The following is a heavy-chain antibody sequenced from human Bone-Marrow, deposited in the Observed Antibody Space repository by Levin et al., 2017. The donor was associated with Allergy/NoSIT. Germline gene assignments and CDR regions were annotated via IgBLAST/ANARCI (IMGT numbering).Heavy chain of an antibody. J-gene: IGHJ4*02. D-gene: IGHD3-16*01. Sequence: PGGSLRLSCAVSGLTVSNNYMSWVRQAPGKGLEWVSVIYSGGSTYYGDSVKGRFTISRENSRNTLYLQMNSLRVEDTAVYYCARDDGSWGQGTLVTVSS. CDR2: IYSGGST. V-gene: IGHV3-66*02. CDR3: ARDDGS. CDR1: GLTVSNNY.